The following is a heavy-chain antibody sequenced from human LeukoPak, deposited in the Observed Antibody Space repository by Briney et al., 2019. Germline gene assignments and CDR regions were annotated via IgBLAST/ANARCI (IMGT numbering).Heavy chain of an antibody. J-gene: IGHJ4*02. V-gene: IGHV3-30*04. CDR3: ARPTEKQPLLTYFVY. D-gene: IGHD4-17*01. Sequence: PGGSLRLPCAASGFTCSSYAMHWVRPAPGKGLEWVAVISYDGSIKYYADSVTGRFTISRDNSKNTLYLQMHSLRAEDTAVYCCARPTEKQPLLTYFVYWGQGPLVTVSS. CDR1: GFTCSSYA. CDR2: ISYDGSIK.